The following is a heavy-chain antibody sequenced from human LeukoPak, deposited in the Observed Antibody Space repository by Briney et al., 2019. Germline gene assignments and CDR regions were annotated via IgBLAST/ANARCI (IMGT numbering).Heavy chain of an antibody. Sequence: ASVKVSCKASGYTFTGYYMHWVRQAPGQGPEWMGWINPNSGGTNYAQKFQGRVTMTRDTSISTAYMELSRLRSDDTAVYYCASLYSGYTNAPYGMDVWGQGTTVTVSS. CDR1: GYTFTGYY. CDR3: ASLYSGYTNAPYGMDV. CDR2: INPNSGGT. V-gene: IGHV1-2*02. D-gene: IGHD5-12*01. J-gene: IGHJ6*02.